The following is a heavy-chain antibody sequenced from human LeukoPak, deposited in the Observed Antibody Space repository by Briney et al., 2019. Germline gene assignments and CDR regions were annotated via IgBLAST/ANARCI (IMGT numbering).Heavy chain of an antibody. V-gene: IGHV3-7*01. D-gene: IGHD6-6*01. CDR1: GFTFSSYW. Sequence: PGGSLRLSCAASGFTFSSYWMSWVRQAPGKGLEWVANIKQGGSEKYYVDSVKGGFTISRDNAKNSLYLQMNSLRAEDTAVYYCARDSEYSISLYNWFDPWGQGTLVTVSS. CDR2: IKQGGSEK. J-gene: IGHJ5*02. CDR3: ARDSEYSISLYNWFDP.